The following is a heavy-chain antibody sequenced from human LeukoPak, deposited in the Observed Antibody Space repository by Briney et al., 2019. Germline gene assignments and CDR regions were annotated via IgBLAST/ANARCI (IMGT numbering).Heavy chain of an antibody. Sequence: GGSLRLSCAASGSTFSSYSMNWVRQAPGKGLEWVSSISSSSYIYYADSVKGRFTISRDNAKNSLYLQMNSLRVEDTAVYFCVRDYCSGGSCYENNWFDPWGQGTLVTVSS. V-gene: IGHV3-21*01. J-gene: IGHJ5*02. D-gene: IGHD2-15*01. CDR3: VRDYCSGGSCYENNWFDP. CDR2: ISSSSYI. CDR1: GSTFSSYS.